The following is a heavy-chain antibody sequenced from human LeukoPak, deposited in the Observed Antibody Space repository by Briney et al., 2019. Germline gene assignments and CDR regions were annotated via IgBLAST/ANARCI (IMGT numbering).Heavy chain of an antibody. CDR2: INPSGGST. CDR3: ARDRTITMVRGVLYYYMDV. Sequence: ASVKVSCKASGYTFTSYYKHWVRQAPGQGLEWMGIINPSGGSTSYAQKFQGRVTMARDTSTSTVYMELSSLRSEDTAVYYCARDRTITMVRGVLYYYMDVWGKGTTVTVSS. J-gene: IGHJ6*03. V-gene: IGHV1-46*01. CDR1: GYTFTSYY. D-gene: IGHD3-10*01.